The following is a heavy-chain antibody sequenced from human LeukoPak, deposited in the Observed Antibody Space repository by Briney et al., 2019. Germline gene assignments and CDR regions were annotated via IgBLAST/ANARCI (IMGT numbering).Heavy chain of an antibody. CDR1: GGSFSGYY. Sequence: SETLSLTCAVYGGSFSGYYWSWIRQPPGKGLEWIGEINHSGSTNYNPSLKSRVTISVDTSKNQFSLKLSSVTAADTAVYYCARLSCTNGVCYPDYWGQGTLVTVSS. J-gene: IGHJ4*02. V-gene: IGHV4-34*01. CDR2: INHSGST. CDR3: ARLSCTNGVCYPDY. D-gene: IGHD2-8*01.